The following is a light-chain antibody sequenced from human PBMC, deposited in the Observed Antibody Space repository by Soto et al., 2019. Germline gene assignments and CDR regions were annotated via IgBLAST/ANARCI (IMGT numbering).Light chain of an antibody. V-gene: IGLV1-44*01. CDR3: AALDDRLNGGV. Sequence: QSVLTQPPSASGTPGQRVTISCSGSSSNIGSNTVNWYQQLPGTAPKLLIYSNNQRPSGVPDRFSGSKSGTSASLAISGLQSEDEADYYCAALDDRLNGGVFGGGTKLTVL. J-gene: IGLJ3*02. CDR2: SNN. CDR1: SSNIGSNT.